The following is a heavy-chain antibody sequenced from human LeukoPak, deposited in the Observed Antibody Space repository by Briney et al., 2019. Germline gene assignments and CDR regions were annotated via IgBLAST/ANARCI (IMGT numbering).Heavy chain of an antibody. J-gene: IGHJ5*02. CDR1: GFTFSSYS. CDR2: ISGSGGST. CDR3: AKDGYSSSPNWFDP. D-gene: IGHD6-13*01. Sequence: GGSLRLSCAASGFTFSSYSMSWVRQAPGKGLEWVSAISGSGGSTYYADSVKGRFTISRDNSKNTLYLKMNSLRAEDTAVYYCAKDGYSSSPNWFDPWGQGTLVTVSS. V-gene: IGHV3-23*01.